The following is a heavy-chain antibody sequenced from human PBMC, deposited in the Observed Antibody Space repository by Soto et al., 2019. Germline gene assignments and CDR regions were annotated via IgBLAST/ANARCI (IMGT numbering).Heavy chain of an antibody. V-gene: IGHV3-23*01. CDR1: GFTFSSYA. J-gene: IGHJ5*02. D-gene: IGHD3-16*01. CDR2: ISGSGGST. CDR3: AIANDYVWGSRNWFDP. Sequence: GGSLRLSCAASGFTFSSYAMSWVRQAPGKGLEWVSAISGSGGSTYYADSVKGRFTISRDNSKNTLYLQMNSLRAEDTAVYYCAIANDYVWGSRNWFDPWGQGTLVTVSS.